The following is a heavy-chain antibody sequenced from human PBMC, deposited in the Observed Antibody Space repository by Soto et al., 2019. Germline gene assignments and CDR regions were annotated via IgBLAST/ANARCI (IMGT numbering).Heavy chain of an antibody. CDR3: ARGSIYQPLLYTHSYYYYGMDV. Sequence: QVQLVQSGTEVKKPGASVKVSCKASAYTLSDYYIHWVRQAPGQGLEWMGWINPNTGGTNYAQKLQGRVTMTTDTSTSTAYMELRSLRSDDTAVYYCARGSIYQPLLYTHSYYYYGMDVWGQGTTVTVSS. D-gene: IGHD2-2*02. V-gene: IGHV1-2*02. CDR2: INPNTGGT. CDR1: AYTLSDYY. J-gene: IGHJ6*02.